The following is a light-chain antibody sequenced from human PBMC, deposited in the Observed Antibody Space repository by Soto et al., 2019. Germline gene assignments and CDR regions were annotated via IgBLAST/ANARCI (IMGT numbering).Light chain of an antibody. V-gene: IGKV1-16*01. CDR3: QQYNSYSQT. Sequence: DSQITQSPSAISSSVGDRVTITCRASQGISNYLAWFQQKPGKAPNLLIYDASALESGVPSRFSGSGSGTEFTLTIGSLQPDDFATYYCQQYNSYSQTFGQGTKVDIK. CDR1: QGISNY. J-gene: IGKJ1*01. CDR2: DAS.